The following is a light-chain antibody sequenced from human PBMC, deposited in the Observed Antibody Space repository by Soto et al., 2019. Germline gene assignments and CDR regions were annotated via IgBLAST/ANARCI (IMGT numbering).Light chain of an antibody. CDR3: QQSYSRPPT. J-gene: IGKJ1*01. V-gene: IGKV1-33*01. CDR1: QDISNY. CDR2: DAS. Sequence: DVQITQYHSSLSASVGDRVTITCQASQDISNYLNGYQQKPGKAPKLLIYDASNLETGVPSRFSGSGSGTDFTFTISSLQPEDIAPYYCQQSYSRPPTFGQGTKLDIK.